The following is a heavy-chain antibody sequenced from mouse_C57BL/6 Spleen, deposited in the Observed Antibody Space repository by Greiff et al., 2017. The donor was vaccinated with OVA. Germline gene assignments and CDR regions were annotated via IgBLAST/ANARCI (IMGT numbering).Heavy chain of an antibody. CDR1: GYAFSSYW. CDR2: IYTGDGDT. J-gene: IGHJ2*01. CDR3: ARPATVVATDFDY. V-gene: IGHV1-80*01. D-gene: IGHD1-1*01. Sequence: QVQLKQSGAELVKPGASVKISCKASGYAFSSYWMNWVKQRPGKGLEWIGQIYTGDGDTNYNGKVKGQATLTADKSSSTAYMQLSSLTSEDSAVYFCARPATVVATDFDYWGQGTTLTVSA.